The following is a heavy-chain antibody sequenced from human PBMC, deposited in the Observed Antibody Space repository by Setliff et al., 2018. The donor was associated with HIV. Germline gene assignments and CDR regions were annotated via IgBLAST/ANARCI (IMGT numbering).Heavy chain of an antibody. D-gene: IGHD3-10*01. V-gene: IGHV4-39*01. J-gene: IGHJ4*02. CDR1: GDSLGTGTHY. Sequence: SVILSLTCNGSGDSLGTGTHYWAWIRQPPGKGLEWIGSLYGHSSTYYTKSLRGRVTISADTSKNQFSLRLSSVTALDTAVYYCSRLYGSGHYFAFDFWGQGALVTVSS. CDR2: LYGHSST. CDR3: SRLYGSGHYFAFDF.